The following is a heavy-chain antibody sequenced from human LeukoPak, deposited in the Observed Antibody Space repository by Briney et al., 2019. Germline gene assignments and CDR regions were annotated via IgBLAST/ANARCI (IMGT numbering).Heavy chain of an antibody. J-gene: IGHJ4*02. D-gene: IGHD3-16*01. Sequence: PSETLSLTCAVYGGSFSGYYWSWIRQPPGKGLEWMGEINHSGSTNYNPSLKSRVTISVDTSKNQFSLKLSSVTAADTAVYYCARASSLVLYYFDYWGQGTLVTVSS. V-gene: IGHV4-34*01. CDR2: INHSGST. CDR3: ARASSLVLYYFDY. CDR1: GGSFSGYY.